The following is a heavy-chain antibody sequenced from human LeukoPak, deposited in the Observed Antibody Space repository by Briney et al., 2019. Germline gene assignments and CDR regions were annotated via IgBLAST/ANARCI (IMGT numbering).Heavy chain of an antibody. CDR1: GGSISSGGYY. D-gene: IGHD4-17*01. V-gene: IGHV4-30-2*01. Sequence: PSQTLSLTCTVSGGSISSGGYYWSWIRQPPGKGLEWIGYIYHSGSTYYNPSLKSRVTISVDRSKNQFSLKLSSVTAADTAVYYCARVPPTTVDAFDIWGQGTMVTVSS. J-gene: IGHJ3*02. CDR3: ARVPPTTVDAFDI. CDR2: IYHSGST.